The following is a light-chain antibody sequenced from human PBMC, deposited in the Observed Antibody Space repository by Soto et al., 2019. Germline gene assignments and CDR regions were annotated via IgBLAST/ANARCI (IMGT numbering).Light chain of an antibody. CDR2: GAS. Sequence: EIVFTQSPGTLSLSPGERATVSCRASQSVSSSYLAWYQQKPGQTPRLIIYGASVRANGIPDRFSGSGSGTDFTLTISSLQSEDFAVYHCQQYNNWPTFTFGPGTKVDIK. J-gene: IGKJ3*01. V-gene: IGKV3-20*01. CDR1: QSVSSSY. CDR3: QQYNNWPTFT.